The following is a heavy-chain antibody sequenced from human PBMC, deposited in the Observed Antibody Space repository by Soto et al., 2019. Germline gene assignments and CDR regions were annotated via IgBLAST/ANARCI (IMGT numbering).Heavy chain of an antibody. V-gene: IGHV5-51*07. J-gene: IGHJ6*03. CDR1: CSPFPNYW. Sequence: GYSPKISTEFSCSPFPNYWIAWVHQMPGKGLEWMGIIYVDDSDTRYRPSFQGQVTISVDKSISTPYLQWSSLKASDTAMYSCAGRTETAFWRRDACGNGTKGTGSS. D-gene: IGHD2-2*01. CDR3: AGRTETAFWRRDA. CDR2: IYVDDSDT.